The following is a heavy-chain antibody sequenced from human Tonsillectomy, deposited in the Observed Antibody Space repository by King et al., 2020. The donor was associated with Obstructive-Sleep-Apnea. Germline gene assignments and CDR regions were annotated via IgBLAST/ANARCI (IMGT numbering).Heavy chain of an antibody. J-gene: IGHJ5*02. Sequence: QVQLQQWGAGLLKPSETLSLSCAVYGGSFSDYYWSWIRQAPGKGLEWIWEINHSVSTNYNASLKSRVTISVDMSKNQFSLKLTSVTAADTAVYYCARGSGAADVNWFDPWGQGALVTVSS. CDR2: INHSVST. CDR3: ARGSGAADVNWFDP. V-gene: IGHV4-34*01. D-gene: IGHD6-13*01. CDR1: GGSFSDYY.